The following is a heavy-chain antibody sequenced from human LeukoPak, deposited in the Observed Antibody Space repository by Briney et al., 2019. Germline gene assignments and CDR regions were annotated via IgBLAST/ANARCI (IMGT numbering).Heavy chain of an antibody. CDR2: IHSSEGT. J-gene: IGHJ6*04. CDR3: ARHVYGEGMVV. CDR1: GGSLNGYY. V-gene: IGHV4-59*08. Sequence: SETLSRNCTVSGGSLNGYYWGWIRQPPGKGLECTGYIHSSEGTAHNASLKSRLTISLDTSKNQFSLTLSSVTAADTALYYWARHVYGEGMVVWGKGTTVTVSS. D-gene: IGHD4-17*01.